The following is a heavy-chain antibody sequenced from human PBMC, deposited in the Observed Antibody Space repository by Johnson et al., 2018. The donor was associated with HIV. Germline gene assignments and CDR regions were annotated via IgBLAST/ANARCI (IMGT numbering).Heavy chain of an antibody. V-gene: IGHV3-43D*03. CDR3: ARDGESQQLPLGDALDI. Sequence: VQLVESGGGVVQPGRSLRLSCAASGFTFDVYAMSWVRQAPGKGLEWVSLISWDGGSPYYADSVKGRFTISRDNSKNSLYLQMNSLRAEDTAVYYCARDGESQQLPLGDALDIWGQGTMVTVSS. J-gene: IGHJ3*02. D-gene: IGHD6-13*01. CDR1: GFTFDVYA. CDR2: ISWDGGSP.